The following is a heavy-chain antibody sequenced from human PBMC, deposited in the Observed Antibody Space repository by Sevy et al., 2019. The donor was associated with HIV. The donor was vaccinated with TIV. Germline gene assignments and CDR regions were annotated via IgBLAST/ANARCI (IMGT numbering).Heavy chain of an antibody. Sequence: SGPTLVKPTQTLTMTCTFSGFSLSTAGVGVGWIRQHPGKALECLAPIYWDEDKRYRTSLRSRLTINKDTSKNQVVLTMTNMDPVDTATYYCVHSRMRGNGMDVWGQWTTVTVSS. CDR1: GFSLSTAGVG. CDR3: VHSRMRGNGMDV. V-gene: IGHV2-5*02. J-gene: IGHJ6*02. CDR2: IYWDEDK.